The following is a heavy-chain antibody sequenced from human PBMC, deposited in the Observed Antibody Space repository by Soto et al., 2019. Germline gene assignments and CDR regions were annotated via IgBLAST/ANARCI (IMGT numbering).Heavy chain of an antibody. V-gene: IGHV1-18*01. J-gene: IGHJ6*03. D-gene: IGHD3-9*01. CDR3: AREPDYDILTGYPPPYYYYMDV. Sequence: PSAEVCCKDPGDTKTSRARRWVRQAPGQGLEWMGWISAYNGNTNYAQKLQGRVTMTTDTSTSTAYMELRSLRSDDTAVYYCAREPDYDILTGYPPPYYYYMDVWGKGTTVTAP. CDR1: GDTKTSRA. CDR2: ISAYNGNT.